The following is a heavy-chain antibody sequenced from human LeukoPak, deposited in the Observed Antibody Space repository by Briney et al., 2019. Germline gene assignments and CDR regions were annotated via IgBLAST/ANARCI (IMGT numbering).Heavy chain of an antibody. Sequence: SETLSLTCTVSGGSISSSSYYWGWIRQPPGKGLEWIGSIYHSGSTYYNPSLKSRVTISVDTSKNQFSLKLSSVTAADTAVYYCARSMDGSYFGYWGQGTLVTVSS. J-gene: IGHJ4*02. CDR2: IYHSGST. CDR1: GGSISSSSYY. V-gene: IGHV4-39*07. CDR3: ARSMDGSYFGY. D-gene: IGHD1-26*01.